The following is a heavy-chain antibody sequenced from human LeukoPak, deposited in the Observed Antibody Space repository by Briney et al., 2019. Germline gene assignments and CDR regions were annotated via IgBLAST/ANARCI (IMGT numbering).Heavy chain of an antibody. CDR3: ARGVPGYNSVSNPFDY. Sequence: SETLSPIHTVAGGSISSYYWSWIRQPPGKGLEWIGCIYYSASTNYNPSLKSRVAISGDTSKNQFSLKLTSLTAADTAVYYCARGVPGYNSVSNPFDYWGQGTLVTVSS. J-gene: IGHJ4*02. CDR2: IYYSAST. V-gene: IGHV4-59*01. D-gene: IGHD1-1*01. CDR1: GGSISSYY.